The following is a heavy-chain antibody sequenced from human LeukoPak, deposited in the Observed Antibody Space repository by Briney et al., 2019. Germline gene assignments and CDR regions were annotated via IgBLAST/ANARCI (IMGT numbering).Heavy chain of an antibody. Sequence: PGGSLRLSCAASGFTFSSYAMSWVRQAPGKGLEWVSAISGSGGSTYYADSVKGRFTISRDNSKNTLYLQMNSLKTEDTAVYYCTTDGLYYDFWSGYYFLEYWGQGTLVTVSS. J-gene: IGHJ4*02. D-gene: IGHD3-3*01. CDR1: GFTFSSYA. CDR3: TTDGLYYDFWSGYYFLEY. V-gene: IGHV3-23*01. CDR2: ISGSGGST.